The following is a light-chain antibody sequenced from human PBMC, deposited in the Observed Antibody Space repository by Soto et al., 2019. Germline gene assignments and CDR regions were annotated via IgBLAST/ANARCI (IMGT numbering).Light chain of an antibody. J-gene: IGKJ5*01. CDR3: QQFNNYPPT. CDR2: DAS. CDR1: QGISSA. Sequence: AIQLTQSPSSLSASVGDRVTITCRASQGISSALAWYQQKPGKAPKLLIYDASRLESGVPSRFSGSGSGTDFTLTISSLQPEDFATYYCQQFNNYPPTFGQGTLLEIK. V-gene: IGKV1D-13*01.